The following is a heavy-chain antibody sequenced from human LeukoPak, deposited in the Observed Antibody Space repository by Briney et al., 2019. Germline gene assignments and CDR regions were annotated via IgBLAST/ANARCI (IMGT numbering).Heavy chain of an antibody. CDR2: ISAYNGNT. Sequence: ASVKASCKASGYTFTSYGISWVRQAPGQGLEWMGWISAYNGNTNYAQKLQGRVTMTTDTSTSTAYMELRSLRSDDTAVYYCARVIADIVVVVAATRGSYFDPWGQGTLVTVSS. J-gene: IGHJ5*02. CDR1: GYTFTSYG. V-gene: IGHV1-18*01. CDR3: ARVIADIVVVVAATRGSYFDP. D-gene: IGHD2-15*01.